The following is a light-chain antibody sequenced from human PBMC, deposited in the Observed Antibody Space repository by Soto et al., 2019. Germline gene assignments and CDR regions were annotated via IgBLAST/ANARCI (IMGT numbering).Light chain of an antibody. J-gene: IGKJ1*01. V-gene: IGKV3-20*01. CDR3: QQYGSSPGT. CDR1: QSVSSSY. Sequence: EIVLTQSPGTLSLSPGERATLSCRASQSVSSSYLAWYQKQPGQAPRLLIYGASSRATGIPDRFSGSGSGTEFTLTISSLEPEDFAVYYCQQYGSSPGTFGQGTKVEIK. CDR2: GAS.